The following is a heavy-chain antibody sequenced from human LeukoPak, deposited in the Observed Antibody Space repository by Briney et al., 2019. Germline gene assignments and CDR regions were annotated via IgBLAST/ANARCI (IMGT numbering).Heavy chain of an antibody. CDR2: ISSSSSYI. D-gene: IGHD3-3*01. Sequence: GGSLTLSCAASGFTFSSYWMSWVRQAPGKGLEWVSSISSSSSYIYYADSVKGRFTISRDNDKNSLYLQMNSLRAEDTAVYYCARTLLRFLEGSYYYYMDVWGKGTTVTVSS. V-gene: IGHV3-21*01. CDR1: GFTFSSYW. CDR3: ARTLLRFLEGSYYYYMDV. J-gene: IGHJ6*03.